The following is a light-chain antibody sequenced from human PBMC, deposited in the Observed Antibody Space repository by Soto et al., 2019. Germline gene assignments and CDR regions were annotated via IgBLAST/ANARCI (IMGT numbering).Light chain of an antibody. CDR3: QQYGSSPVT. J-gene: IGKJ1*01. CDR1: QSVSSSY. V-gene: IGKV3-20*01. Sequence: EIVLTQSPGTLSLSPGERATLSCRASQSVSSSYLAWYQQKPGQAPRLLIYGASSRATGIPDRFSGSGSGTDFTLTSSRLEPEDFAVYYCQQYGSSPVTFGQGTKVEI. CDR2: GAS.